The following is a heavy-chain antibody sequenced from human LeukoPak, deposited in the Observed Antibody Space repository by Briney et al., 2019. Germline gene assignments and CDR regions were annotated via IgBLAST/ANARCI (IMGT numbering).Heavy chain of an antibody. J-gene: IGHJ6*04. CDR2: ISYDGSNK. V-gene: IGHV3-30*04. CDR3: ARVDSSWSLYYYGMDV. Sequence: GGSLRLSCAASGFTFSSYAMRWVRQAPGKGLEWVAVISYDGSNKYYADSVKGRFTISRDNSKNTLYLQMNSLRAEDTAVYYCARVDSSWSLYYYGMDVWGKGTTVTVSS. CDR1: GFTFSSYA. D-gene: IGHD6-13*01.